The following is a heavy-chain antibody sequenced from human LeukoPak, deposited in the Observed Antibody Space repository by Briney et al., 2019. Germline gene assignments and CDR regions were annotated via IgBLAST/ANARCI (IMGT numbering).Heavy chain of an antibody. J-gene: IGHJ4*02. Sequence: GSSVKVSFKASGGTFSSYAISWVRQAPGQGLEWMGGIIPIFGTANYAQKFRGRVTITADESTSTAYMELSSLRSEDTAVYYCARGTAGDDILTGFDYWGQGTLVTVSS. D-gene: IGHD3-9*01. CDR3: ARGTAGDDILTGFDY. CDR2: IIPIFGTA. CDR1: GGTFSSYA. V-gene: IGHV1-69*01.